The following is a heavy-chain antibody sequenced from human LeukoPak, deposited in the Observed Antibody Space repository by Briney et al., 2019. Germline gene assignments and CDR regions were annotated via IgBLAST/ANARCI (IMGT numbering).Heavy chain of an antibody. D-gene: IGHD2-21*01. Sequence: ASVKVSCKASGYTLTSYGISWVRQAPGQGLEWMGWISAYNGNTNYAQKLQGRVTMTRDTSISTVYLELSRLRSDDTAVYYCASQSCDNSKCYYFLDYWGQGTLVTVSS. CDR3: ASQSCDNSKCYYFLDY. CDR1: GYTLTSYG. CDR2: ISAYNGNT. J-gene: IGHJ4*02. V-gene: IGHV1-18*01.